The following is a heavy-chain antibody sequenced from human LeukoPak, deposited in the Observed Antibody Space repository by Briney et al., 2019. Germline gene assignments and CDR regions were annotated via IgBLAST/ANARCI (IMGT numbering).Heavy chain of an antibody. J-gene: IGHJ2*01. V-gene: IGHV4-39*01. Sequence: PSETLSLTCTVSGGSTSSSSYYWGWIRQPPGKGLEWIGSIYYSGSTYYNPSLKSRVTISVDTSKNQFSLKLSSVTAADTAVYYCARPGIAAAGTRWYFDLWGRGTLVTVSS. CDR2: IYYSGST. CDR1: GGSTSSSSYY. D-gene: IGHD6-13*01. CDR3: ARPGIAAAGTRWYFDL.